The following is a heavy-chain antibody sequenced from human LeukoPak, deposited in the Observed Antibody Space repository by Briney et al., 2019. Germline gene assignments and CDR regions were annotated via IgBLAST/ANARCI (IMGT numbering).Heavy chain of an antibody. V-gene: IGHV3-23*01. CDR2: ISGSGGTT. J-gene: IGHJ4*02. CDR1: VFIFNTYG. D-gene: IGHD7-27*01. Sequence: GGSPRLSCVASVFIFNTYGMSWVRQAPGKGLEWVSAISGSGGTTYYADSVKGRFTISRDNSKNTLYLQMNSLRAEDTAVYYCAKDRNWGLGYWGQGTLVTVSS. CDR3: AKDRNWGLGY.